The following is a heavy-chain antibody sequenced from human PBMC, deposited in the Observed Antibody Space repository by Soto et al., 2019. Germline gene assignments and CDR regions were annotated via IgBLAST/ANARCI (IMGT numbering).Heavy chain of an antibody. V-gene: IGHV3-30*03. CDR1: GFTFSSYG. J-gene: IGHJ4*02. Sequence: QVQLVESGGDVVQPGRSLRLSCAASGFTFSSYGMHWVRQAPGKGLEWVAVISYDGSVKYYADSVKGRFTISRDNSKNTLYLQMNSLRAGDTAVYYCAGEVASGYWGQGTLVTVSS. D-gene: IGHD2-21*01. CDR2: ISYDGSVK. CDR3: AGEVASGY.